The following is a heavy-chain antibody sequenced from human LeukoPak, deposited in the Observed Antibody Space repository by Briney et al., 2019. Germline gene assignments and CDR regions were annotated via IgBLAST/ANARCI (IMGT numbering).Heavy chain of an antibody. J-gene: IGHJ6*03. D-gene: IGHD3-16*01. CDR1: GGSFSGYY. CDR3: ASGGPTQAGFEAADYYYYMDV. Sequence: PSETLSLTCAVYGGSFSGYYWSWIRQPAGKGLEWIGRIYTSGSTNYNPSLKSRVTISVDTSKNQFSLKLSSVTAADTAVYYCASGGPTQAGFEAADYYYYMDVWGKETTVTVSS. V-gene: IGHV4-59*10. CDR2: IYTSGST.